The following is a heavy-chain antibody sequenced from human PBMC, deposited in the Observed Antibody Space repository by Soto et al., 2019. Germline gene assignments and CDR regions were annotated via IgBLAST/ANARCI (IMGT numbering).Heavy chain of an antibody. J-gene: IGHJ4*02. CDR2: ISAYHGNT. D-gene: IGHD2-2*01. Sequence: QVQLVQSGAEVKKPGASVKVSCKASGYTFTSYGISWGRQAPGQGLEWMGWISAYHGNTNYAQKLQGRVTMPTDTATSTAYLERRSLRSDDTAVYYCAREPMFDVVVPAAVDYWGQGTLVPVSS. CDR3: AREPMFDVVVPAAVDY. V-gene: IGHV1-18*01. CDR1: GYTFTSYG.